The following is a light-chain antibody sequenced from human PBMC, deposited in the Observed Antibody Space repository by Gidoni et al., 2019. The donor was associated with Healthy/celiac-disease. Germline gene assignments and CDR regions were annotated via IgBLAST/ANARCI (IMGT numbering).Light chain of an antibody. V-gene: IGLV1-40*01. Sequence: QSVLTQPPSVSGAPGPRVTISCTGSSSNIRAGYDVHWYQQLPGTAPKLLIYGNSNRPSGVPDRFSGAKSGTSASLAITGLQAEDEADYYCQSYDSSLSGSDVVFGGGTKLTVL. CDR1: SSNIRAGYD. CDR3: QSYDSSLSGSDVV. J-gene: IGLJ2*01. CDR2: GNS.